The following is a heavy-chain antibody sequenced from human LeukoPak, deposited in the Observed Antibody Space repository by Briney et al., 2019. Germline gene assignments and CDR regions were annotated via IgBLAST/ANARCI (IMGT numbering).Heavy chain of an antibody. Sequence: RAGGSLRLSCAASGFTFSSYGMHWVRQAPGKGLEWVAFIRYDGSNKYYADSVKGRFTISRDNSKNTLYLQMNSLRAEDTAVYYCASQLIAAAEKDYWGQGTLVTVSS. V-gene: IGHV3-30*02. CDR3: ASQLIAAAEKDY. D-gene: IGHD6-13*01. CDR2: IRYDGSNK. J-gene: IGHJ4*02. CDR1: GFTFSSYG.